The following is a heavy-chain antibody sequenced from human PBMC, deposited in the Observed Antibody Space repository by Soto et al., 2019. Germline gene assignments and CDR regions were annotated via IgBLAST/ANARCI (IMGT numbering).Heavy chain of an antibody. V-gene: IGHV2-70*11. CDR1: GFSLSTSGMC. CDR3: ARIQETVTGLGYYYMDV. J-gene: IGHJ6*03. D-gene: IGHD4-17*01. CDR2: IDWDDDK. Sequence: GSGPTLVNPTQTLTLTCTFSGFSLSTSGMCVRWIRQPPGKALEWLARIDWDDDKYYSTSLKTRLTISKDTSKNQVVLTMTNMDPVDTATYYCARIQETVTGLGYYYMDVWGKGTTVTVSS.